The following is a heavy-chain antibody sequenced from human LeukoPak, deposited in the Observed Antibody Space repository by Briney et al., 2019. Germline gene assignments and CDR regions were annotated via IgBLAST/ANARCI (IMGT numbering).Heavy chain of an antibody. Sequence: PGRSLRLSCAASGFTFDDYAMRWVRQAPGKGLEWVSGISWNSGSIGYADSVKGRFTISRDNAKNSLYLQMNSLRAEDTAVYYCARDSALGYCSSTSCYTMDVWGKGTTVTVSS. D-gene: IGHD2-2*02. CDR2: ISWNSGSI. J-gene: IGHJ6*03. CDR3: ARDSALGYCSSTSCYTMDV. CDR1: GFTFDDYA. V-gene: IGHV3-9*01.